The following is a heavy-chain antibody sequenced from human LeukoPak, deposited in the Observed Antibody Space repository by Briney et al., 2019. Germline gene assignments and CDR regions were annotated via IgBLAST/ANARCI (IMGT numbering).Heavy chain of an antibody. CDR2: INHSGST. CDR1: GGSFSGYY. Sequence: SETLSLTCAVYGGSFSGYYWTWIRQSPGKGLEWIGEINHSGSTNYNPSLKSRVNISVDTSKNQFSLKLSSVTAADTAVYHCARGRTGYQLLPTKKNYDYYYMDVWGKGTTVTVSS. J-gene: IGHJ6*03. CDR3: ARGRTGYQLLPTKKNYDYYYMDV. D-gene: IGHD2-2*01. V-gene: IGHV4-34*01.